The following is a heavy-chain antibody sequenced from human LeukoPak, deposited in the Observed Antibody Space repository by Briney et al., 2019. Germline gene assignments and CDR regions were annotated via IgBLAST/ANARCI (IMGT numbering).Heavy chain of an antibody. CDR2: INAGNGNT. CDR1: GYTFTTYA. V-gene: IGHV1-3*01. J-gene: IGHJ5*02. D-gene: IGHD4-17*01. Sequence: GASVKVSCKASGYTFTTYAIQWVRQAPGQRLEWMGWINAGNGNTKYSQKFQGRVTITADESTSTAYMELSSLRSEDTAVYYCARDPDYGDYLAPSWGQGTLVTVSS. CDR3: ARDPDYGDYLAPS.